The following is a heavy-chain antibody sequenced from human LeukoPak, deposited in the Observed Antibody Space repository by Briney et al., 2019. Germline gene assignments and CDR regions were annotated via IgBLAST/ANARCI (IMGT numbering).Heavy chain of an antibody. Sequence: SVKVSCKASGGTFSSYAISWVRQAPGQGLEWMGGIIPIFGTANYAQKFQGRVTITTDESTSTAYMELSSLRSEDTAVYYCARDRSRWGALFDYWGQGTLVTVSS. CDR1: GGTFSSYA. CDR2: IIPIFGTA. V-gene: IGHV1-69*05. J-gene: IGHJ4*02. CDR3: ARDRSRWGALFDY. D-gene: IGHD6-13*01.